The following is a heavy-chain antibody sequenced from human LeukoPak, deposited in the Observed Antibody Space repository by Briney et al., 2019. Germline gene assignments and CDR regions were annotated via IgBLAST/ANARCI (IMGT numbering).Heavy chain of an antibody. CDR1: GGSISSYY. D-gene: IGHD6-13*01. V-gene: IGHV4-59*01. CDR3: ARDRSSSWYKGYYYYGMDV. J-gene: IGHJ6*02. Sequence: PSETLSLTCTVPGGSISSYYWSWIRQPPGKGLEWIGYIYYSGSTNYNPSLKSRVTISVDTSKNQFSLKLSSVTAADTAVYYCARDRSSSWYKGYYYYGMDVWGQGTTVTVSS. CDR2: IYYSGST.